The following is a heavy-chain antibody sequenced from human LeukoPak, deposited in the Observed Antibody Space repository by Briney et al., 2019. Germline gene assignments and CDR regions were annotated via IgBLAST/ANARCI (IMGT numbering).Heavy chain of an antibody. D-gene: IGHD3-3*01. J-gene: IGHJ6*03. Sequence: SETLSLTCAVYGGSFSGYYWSWIRQPPGKGLEWIGEINHSGSTDYNPSLKSRVTISVDTSKNQFSLKLSSVTAADTAVYYCARGAPYYDFWSGYYTTPGGGYMDVWGKGTTVTLS. V-gene: IGHV4-34*01. CDR3: ARGAPYYDFWSGYYTTPGGGYMDV. CDR1: GGSFSGYY. CDR2: INHSGST.